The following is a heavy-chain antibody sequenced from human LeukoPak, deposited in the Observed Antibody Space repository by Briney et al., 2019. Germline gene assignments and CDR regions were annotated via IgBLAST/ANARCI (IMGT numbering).Heavy chain of an antibody. CDR3: ARGVESSIVGASGDY. V-gene: IGHV3-21*01. J-gene: IGHJ4*02. CDR2: VSSSSGYI. CDR1: GLTFSSYS. Sequence: GGSLRLSCAASGLTFSSYSMNWVRQAPGKGLEWVSSVSSSSGYIYYADSVKGRITISRDNAKNSLYLQMNSLRAEDTAVYYCARGVESSIVGASGDYWGQGTLVTVSS. D-gene: IGHD1-26*01.